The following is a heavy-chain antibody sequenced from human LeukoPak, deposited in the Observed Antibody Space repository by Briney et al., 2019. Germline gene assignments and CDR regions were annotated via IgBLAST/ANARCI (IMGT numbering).Heavy chain of an antibody. CDR3: AKDRHAPGRYCSSTICFPFDP. V-gene: IGHV3-30*02. CDR2: KRYDGSAT. D-gene: IGHD2-2*01. Sequence: GGSLRLSCAASGFTFSSYGMHWVRQAPGKGLEWVAFKRYDGSATYYADSVKGRFTISRDNSNSMLYLQMNSLRTEDTAVYYCAKDRHAPGRYCSSTICFPFDPWGQGTLVTVSS. CDR1: GFTFSSYG. J-gene: IGHJ5*02.